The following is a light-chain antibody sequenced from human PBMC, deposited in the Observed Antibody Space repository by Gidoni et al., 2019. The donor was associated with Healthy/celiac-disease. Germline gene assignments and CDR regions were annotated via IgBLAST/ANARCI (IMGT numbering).Light chain of an antibody. Sequence: EIVSPPSPGTLSLSPEERATLSCRASQSVRSSYLAWYQQKPGQAPRLLIYGASSRSTGIPDRFSGSGSGTDFTLTISRLEPEDVAVYYCQQYGSSPKTFGQGTKVEIK. CDR2: GAS. J-gene: IGKJ1*01. CDR3: QQYGSSPKT. V-gene: IGKV3-20*01. CDR1: QSVRSSY.